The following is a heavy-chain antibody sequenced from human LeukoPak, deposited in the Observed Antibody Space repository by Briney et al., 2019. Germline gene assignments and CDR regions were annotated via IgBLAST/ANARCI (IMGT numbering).Heavy chain of an antibody. D-gene: IGHD3-10*01. V-gene: IGHV4-61*02. CDR2: IYTSGST. CDR1: GGSISSGSYY. J-gene: IGHJ6*02. CDR3: AGLLMVRGVKVAMDV. Sequence: SETLSLTCTVSGGSISSGSYYWSWIRQPAGKGLEWIGRIYTSGSTNYNPSLKSRVTISVDKSKNQFSLKLSSVTAADTAVYYCAGLLMVRGVKVAMDVWGQGTTVTVSS.